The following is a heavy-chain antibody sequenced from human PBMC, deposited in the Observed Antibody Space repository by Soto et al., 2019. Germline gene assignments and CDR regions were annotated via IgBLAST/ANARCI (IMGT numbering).Heavy chain of an antibody. CDR1: GFTFSSYG. V-gene: IGHV3-30*18. J-gene: IGHJ4*02. CDR2: ISYDGSNK. Sequence: GGSLRLSCAASGFTFSSYGMHWVRQAPGKGLEWVAVISYDGSNKYYADSVKGRFTISRDNSKNTLYLQMNSLRAEDTAVYYCAKDDSGTPTFDYWGQGTLVTVSS. D-gene: IGHD1-26*01. CDR3: AKDDSGTPTFDY.